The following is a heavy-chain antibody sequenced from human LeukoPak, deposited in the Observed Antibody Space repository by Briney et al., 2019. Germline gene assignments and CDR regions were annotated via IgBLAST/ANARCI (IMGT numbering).Heavy chain of an antibody. V-gene: IGHV1-69*13. J-gene: IGHJ4*02. CDR2: IIPVFGTA. D-gene: IGHD3-3*01. CDR3: ARHLYHDDFWSGYIDY. CDR1: GGTLSNYI. Sequence: SVKVSCKTSGGTLSNYILSWVRQAPGQGLEWMGGIIPVFGTANYAQKFQDRVTITADESTNTVYMELSNLRSEDTAVYYCARHLYHDDFWSGYIDYWGQGSLLTISS.